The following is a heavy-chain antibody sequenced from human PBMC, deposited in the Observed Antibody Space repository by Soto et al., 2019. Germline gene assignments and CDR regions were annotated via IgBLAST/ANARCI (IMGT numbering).Heavy chain of an antibody. CDR3: ARRKPLTGDDGIGAFDI. CDR2: IIPIFGTA. J-gene: IGHJ3*02. V-gene: IGHV1-69*13. D-gene: IGHD7-27*01. CDR1: GGTFSSYA. Sequence: ASVKVSCKASGGTFSSYAISWVRQAPGQGLEWMGGIIPIFGTANYAQKFQGRVTITADESTSTAYMELSSLRSEDTAVYYCARRKPLTGDDGIGAFDIWGQGTMVTVSS.